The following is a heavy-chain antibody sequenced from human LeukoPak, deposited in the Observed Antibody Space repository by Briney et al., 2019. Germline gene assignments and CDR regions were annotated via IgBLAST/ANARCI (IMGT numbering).Heavy chain of an antibody. CDR2: ISSSSSYI. CDR1: GFTFSSYA. CDR3: ARDHGVVEYWFDP. D-gene: IGHD2-15*01. J-gene: IGHJ5*02. Sequence: GGSLRLSCAASGFTFSSYAMSWVRQAPGKGLEWVSSISSSSSYIYYADSVKGRFTISRDNAKNSLYLQMNSLRAEDTAVYYCARDHGVVEYWFDPWGQGTLVTVSS. V-gene: IGHV3-21*01.